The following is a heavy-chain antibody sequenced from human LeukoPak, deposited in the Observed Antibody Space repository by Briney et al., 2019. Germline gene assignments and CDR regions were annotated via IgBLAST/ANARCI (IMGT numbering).Heavy chain of an antibody. CDR2: ISAYNGNT. CDR1: GYTFTSYG. J-gene: IGHJ4*02. V-gene: IGHV1-18*01. CDR3: ARDPIERGSWFNLPSFDY. D-gene: IGHD6-13*01. Sequence: ASVKVSCKASGYTFTSYGISWVRQAPGQGLEWMGWISAYNGNTNYAQKLQGRVTMTTGTSTSTAYMELRSLRSDDTAVYYCARDPIERGSWFNLPSFDYWGQGTLVTVSS.